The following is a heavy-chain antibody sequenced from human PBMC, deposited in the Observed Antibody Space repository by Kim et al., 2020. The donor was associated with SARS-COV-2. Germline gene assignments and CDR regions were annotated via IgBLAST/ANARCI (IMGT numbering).Heavy chain of an antibody. D-gene: IGHD6-19*01. CDR2: IYSGGST. CDR1: GFTVSSNY. Sequence: GGSLRLSCAASGFTVSSNYMSWVRQAPGKGLEWVSVIYSGGSTYYADSVKGRFTISRDNSKNTLYLQMNSLRAEDTAVYYCARGGSGWSTDFDYGGQGTLVTVSS. CDR3: ARGGSGWSTDFDY. J-gene: IGHJ4*02. V-gene: IGHV3-66*01.